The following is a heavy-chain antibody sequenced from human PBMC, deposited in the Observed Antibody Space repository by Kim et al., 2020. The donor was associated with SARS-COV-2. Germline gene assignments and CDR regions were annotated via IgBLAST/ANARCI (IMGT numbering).Heavy chain of an antibody. CDR2: INTNTGSP. J-gene: IGHJ5*02. CDR1: GYMFTNYV. D-gene: IGHD1-26*01. V-gene: IGHV7-4-1*02. CDR3: ARDLLGGTRLFWFDP. Sequence: ASVKVSCKASGYMFTNYVINWVRQAPGQGLEWMGWINTNTGSPTYAQGLAGRFVFSLDTSVSTAYLQITNLKAEDSAVYYCARDLLGGTRLFWFDPWGQG.